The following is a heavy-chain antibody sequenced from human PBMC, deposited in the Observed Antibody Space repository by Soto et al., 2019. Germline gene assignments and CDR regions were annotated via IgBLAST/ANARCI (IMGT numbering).Heavy chain of an antibody. V-gene: IGHV4-59*08. D-gene: IGHD1-26*01. Sequence: SSETLSLTCTVSSGSISGSYWAWIRQPLGKGLKYIGHISYTGTTNYSPSLQSRVTMSVDTSKNQFSLKLTSVTAADTAVYYCARHATGGTYPLDYWGQGTLVTVSS. CDR3: ARHATGGTYPLDY. CDR2: ISYTGTT. CDR1: SGSISGSY. J-gene: IGHJ4*02.